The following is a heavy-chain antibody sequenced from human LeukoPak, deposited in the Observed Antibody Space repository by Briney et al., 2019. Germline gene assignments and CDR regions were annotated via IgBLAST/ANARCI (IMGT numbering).Heavy chain of an antibody. J-gene: IGHJ4*02. D-gene: IGHD3-10*01. V-gene: IGHV1-8*01. Sequence: ASVKVSCKASGYTFTSYDINWVRQATGQGLEWMGWMNPNSGNTGYAQKFQGRVTMTRNTSISTAYMELSSLRSEDTAVYYCARGFRGVIIYYFDYWGQGTLVTVSS. CDR3: ARGFRGVIIYYFDY. CDR2: MNPNSGNT. CDR1: GYTFTSYD.